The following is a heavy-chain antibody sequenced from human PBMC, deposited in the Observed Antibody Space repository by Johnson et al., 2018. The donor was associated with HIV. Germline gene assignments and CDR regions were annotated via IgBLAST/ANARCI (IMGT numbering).Heavy chain of an antibody. CDR3: ATERGVSEWLRRPFDAFDV. D-gene: IGHD3-3*01. J-gene: IGHJ3*01. Sequence: MQLVESGGGLVQPGGSLRLSCAAPGITVGTNYMSWVRQAPGKGLEWVSVIFSVGDVYYADSVKGRFTISRDNSKNMVYLQMNSLKSDDTAMYYCATERGVSEWLRRPFDAFDVWGQGTMVTVSS. CDR2: IFSVGDV. CDR1: GITVGTNY. V-gene: IGHV3-66*01.